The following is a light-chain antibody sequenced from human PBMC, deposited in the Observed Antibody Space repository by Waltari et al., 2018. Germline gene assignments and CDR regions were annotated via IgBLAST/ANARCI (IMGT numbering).Light chain of an antibody. J-gene: IGKJ4*01. V-gene: IGKV3-11*01. CDR2: DAS. CDR1: QSVSSY. Sequence: EIVLTQSPDTLSLSPGERATLSSRASQSVSSYLAWYQQKPGQAPRLLIYDASNRATGIPARFSGSGSGTDFTLTISSLEPEDFAVYYCQQRSNWPLTFGGGTKVEIK. CDR3: QQRSNWPLT.